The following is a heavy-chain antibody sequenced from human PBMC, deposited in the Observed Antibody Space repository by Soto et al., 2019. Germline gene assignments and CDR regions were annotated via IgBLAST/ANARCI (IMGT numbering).Heavy chain of an antibody. CDR1: GFTFSSYS. Sequence: EVQLVESGGGLVKPGGSLRLSCAASGFTFSSYSMNWVRQAPGKGLEWVSSISSSSSYIYYADSVKGRFTISRDNAKNSLYLQMNSLRAEDTAVYYCARDSGLLWFGDGGNDYWGQGTLVTVSS. CDR3: ARDSGLLWFGDGGNDY. V-gene: IGHV3-21*01. CDR2: ISSSSSYI. D-gene: IGHD3-10*01. J-gene: IGHJ4*02.